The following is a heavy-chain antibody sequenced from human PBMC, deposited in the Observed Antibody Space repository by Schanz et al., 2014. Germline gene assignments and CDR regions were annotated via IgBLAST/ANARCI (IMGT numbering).Heavy chain of an antibody. D-gene: IGHD2-21*01. Sequence: QVQLVQSGAEVKKPGASVKVSCKASGYTFTDFYIHWVRQAPGQGLEWVGWINPNSGDTNHAQKFQGRVTMTTDTSIRTAYMEVSRLRSDDTAVYYCASPRFQYYGMDLWGQGTTVTVSS. CDR3: ASPRFQYYGMDL. J-gene: IGHJ6*02. V-gene: IGHV1-2*02. CDR2: INPNSGDT. CDR1: GYTFTDFY.